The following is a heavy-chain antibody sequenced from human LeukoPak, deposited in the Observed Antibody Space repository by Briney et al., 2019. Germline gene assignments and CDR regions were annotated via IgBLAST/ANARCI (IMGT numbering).Heavy chain of an antibody. J-gene: IGHJ4*02. D-gene: IGHD6-13*01. Sequence: SETLSLTCTVSGESISGFYWTWIRQPPGKGLEWIGYIYYSGSTNYNPSLKSRVTISVDTSKNQFSLKLSSVTAADTAVYYCARAPRIAAAGPAFDYWGQGTLVTVSS. CDR1: GESISGFY. CDR3: ARAPRIAAAGPAFDY. CDR2: IYYSGST. V-gene: IGHV4-59*01.